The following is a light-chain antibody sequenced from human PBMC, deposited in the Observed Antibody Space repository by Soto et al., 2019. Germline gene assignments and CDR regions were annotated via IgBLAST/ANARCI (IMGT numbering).Light chain of an antibody. CDR3: AAWYGSLNAVV. Sequence: QSVLTQPPSASGTPGQRVTISCSGSSSNIGSNTVNWYQQLPGTAPKLLIYDNNQRPSGVPDRFSGSKSGTSASLAISGLQSEDEADYYCAAWYGSLNAVVFGGGTKLTVL. V-gene: IGLV1-44*01. CDR1: SSNIGSNT. J-gene: IGLJ2*01. CDR2: DNN.